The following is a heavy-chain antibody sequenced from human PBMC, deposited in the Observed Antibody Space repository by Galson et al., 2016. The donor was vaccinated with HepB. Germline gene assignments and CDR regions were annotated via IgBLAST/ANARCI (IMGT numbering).Heavy chain of an antibody. J-gene: IGHJ5*02. CDR1: GFTFSSYW. CDR2: IKQDGSEQ. Sequence: SLRLSCAASGFTFSSYWMSWVRQAPGKRLECVANIKQDGSEQYYVDSVKGRFTISRDNAKKSLNLQMNSLRAEDTAVYYCARKLYYYDSSDFGWLDPWGQGTLVTVSS. V-gene: IGHV3-7*04. D-gene: IGHD3-22*01. CDR3: ARKLYYYDSSDFGWLDP.